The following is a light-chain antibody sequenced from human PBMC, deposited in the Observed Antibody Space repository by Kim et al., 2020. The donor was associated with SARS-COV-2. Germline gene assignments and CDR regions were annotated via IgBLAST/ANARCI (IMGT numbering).Light chain of an antibody. CDR1: QSVSSY. CDR3: QQRSNWPLT. V-gene: IGKV3-11*01. J-gene: IGKJ4*01. CDR2: DAS. Sequence: EIVMTQFPATLSLSPGERATLSCRASQSVSSYLTWYQQKPGQAPRLLIYDASNRATGIPARFSGSGSGTDFTLTISSLEAEDFGVYYCQQRSNWPLTFGGGTKVDIK.